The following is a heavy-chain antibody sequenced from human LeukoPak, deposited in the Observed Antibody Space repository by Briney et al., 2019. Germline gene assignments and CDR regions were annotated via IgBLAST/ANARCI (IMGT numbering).Heavy chain of an antibody. D-gene: IGHD6-13*01. V-gene: IGHV1-24*01. Sequence: ASVKVSCKVSGYTLTELSMHWLRQAPGKGLEGMGGFDPEDGETIYAQKFQGRVTMTEDTSTDTAYMELSSLRSEDTAVYYCATGWATGSSWSFDYWGQGTLVTVSS. J-gene: IGHJ4*02. CDR3: ATGWATGSSWSFDY. CDR2: FDPEDGET. CDR1: GYTLTELS.